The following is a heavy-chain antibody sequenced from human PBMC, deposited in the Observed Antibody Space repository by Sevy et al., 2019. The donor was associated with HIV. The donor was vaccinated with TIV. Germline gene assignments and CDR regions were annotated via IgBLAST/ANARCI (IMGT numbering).Heavy chain of an antibody. D-gene: IGHD5-12*01. CDR2: INPNSGDT. J-gene: IGHJ6*02. V-gene: IGHV1-2*06. CDR1: GYTFTDYY. Sequence: ASAKVSCKASGYTFTDYYMHWVRQAPGQGLEWMGRINPNSGDTNFVQKFQGRVTMTRDTSISTAYMELSRLTSDDTAVYYCARDPVAPNPAGMDVWGQGTTVTVSS. CDR3: ARDPVAPNPAGMDV.